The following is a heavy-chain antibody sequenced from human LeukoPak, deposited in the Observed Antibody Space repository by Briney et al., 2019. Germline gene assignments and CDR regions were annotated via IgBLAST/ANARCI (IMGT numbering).Heavy chain of an antibody. D-gene: IGHD1-1*01. J-gene: IGHJ6*03. CDR3: ARTWIKYQYYYYYYYMDV. Sequence: SETLSLTCAVYGGSFSGYYWSWIRQPPGKGLEWIGEINHSGSTNYNPSLKSRVTISVDTSKNQFSLKLSSVTAADTAVYYCARTWIKYQYYYYYYYMDVWGKGTTVTVSS. V-gene: IGHV4-34*01. CDR2: INHSGST. CDR1: GGSFSGYY.